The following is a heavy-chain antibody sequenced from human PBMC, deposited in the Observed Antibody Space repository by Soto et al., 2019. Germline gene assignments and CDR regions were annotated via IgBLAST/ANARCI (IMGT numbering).Heavy chain of an antibody. J-gene: IGHJ4*02. D-gene: IGHD3-22*01. CDR1: GGSISSYY. CDR2: IYYSGST. CDR3: ARHEDYYDSSGYYDY. V-gene: IGHV4-59*08. Sequence: SETLSLTCTVSGGSISSYYWSWIRQPPGKGLEWIGYIYYSGSTNYNPSLKSRVTISVDTSKNQFSLKLSSVTAADTAVYYCARHEDYYDSSGYYDYWGQGTLVTVS.